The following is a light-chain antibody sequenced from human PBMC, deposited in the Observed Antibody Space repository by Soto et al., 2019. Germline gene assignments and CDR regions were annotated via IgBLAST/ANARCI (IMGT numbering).Light chain of an antibody. Sequence: DIQMTQSPSTLSASVGDRVSITCRASQSINTRLIWYQQKPGKAPNLLIYAASTLHVGVPSRFSGSEYFTHYTLTISTMQAQDFATNYCQQSSHHPVTFDQRP. CDR3: QQSSHHPVT. CDR1: QSINTR. J-gene: IGKJ5*01. CDR2: AAS. V-gene: IGKV1-39*01.